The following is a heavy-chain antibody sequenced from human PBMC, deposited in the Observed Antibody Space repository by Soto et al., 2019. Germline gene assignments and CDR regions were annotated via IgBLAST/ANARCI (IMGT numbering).Heavy chain of an antibody. V-gene: IGHV3-53*01. CDR2: IYSGGST. CDR1: GFTVSSNY. CDR3: ARGKWAGAATPVQY. J-gene: IGHJ4*02. D-gene: IGHD2-15*01. Sequence: EVQLVESGGGLIQPGGSLRLSCAASGFTVSSNYMSWVRQAPGKGLEWVSVIYSGGSTYYADSVKGRFTISRDNSKHTMSLQVTSLRAGATAVYYCARGKWAGAATPVQYWGQGTLVTVAS.